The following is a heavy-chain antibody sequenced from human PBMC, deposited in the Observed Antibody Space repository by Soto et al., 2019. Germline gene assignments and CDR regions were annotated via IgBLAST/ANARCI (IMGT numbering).Heavy chain of an antibody. D-gene: IGHD4-4*01. CDR2: ISGSGGST. V-gene: IGHV3-23*01. J-gene: IGHJ6*02. Sequence: GSLRLSCAASGFTFDDYAMHWVRQAPGKVLEWVSGISGSGGSTYYADSVKGRFTISRDNSKNTLYLQMNSLRAEDTAVYYCAKTKSNRPYYGMDVWGQGTTVTVSS. CDR3: AKTKSNRPYYGMDV. CDR1: GFTFDDYA.